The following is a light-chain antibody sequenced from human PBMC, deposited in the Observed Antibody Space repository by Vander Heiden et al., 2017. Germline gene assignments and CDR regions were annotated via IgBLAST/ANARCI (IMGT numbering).Light chain of an antibody. CDR1: QSVLYSSNNKNY. Sequence: DIVMTQSPDSLAVSLGERATINCKSSQSVLYSSNNKNYLAWYQQKPGQPPKLLIYGASTRETGVPERFSGSGSGTDFTLTISSLQAEDVAVYYCQQDDSTPRTFGQGTKVEIK. CDR2: GAS. J-gene: IGKJ1*01. CDR3: QQDDSTPRT. V-gene: IGKV4-1*01.